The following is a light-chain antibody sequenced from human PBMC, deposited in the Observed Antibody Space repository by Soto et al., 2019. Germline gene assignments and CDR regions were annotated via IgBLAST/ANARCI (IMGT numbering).Light chain of an antibody. Sequence: QSALTQPASVSGSPGQSITISCTGTSSDVGGHNSVSWYQQHPGKAPKLMIYNVSNRPSGVSNRFSGSKSGNTASLTISGLLVEDEADYYCTSYTSSSTYVFGAGTKVTVL. CDR2: NVS. J-gene: IGLJ1*01. CDR1: SSDVGGHNS. V-gene: IGLV2-14*01. CDR3: TSYTSSSTYV.